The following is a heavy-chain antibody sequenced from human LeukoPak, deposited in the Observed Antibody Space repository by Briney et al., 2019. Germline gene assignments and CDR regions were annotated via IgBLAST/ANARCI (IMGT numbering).Heavy chain of an antibody. D-gene: IGHD5-18*01. Sequence: KPSETLSLTCTVSGGSVSSGSYYWSWIRQPPGKGLEWIGYIYYSGSTNYNPSLKSRVTISVDTSKNQLSLKLSSVTAADTAVYYCARDRGYSYGSPGFDYWGQGTLVTVSS. V-gene: IGHV4-61*01. CDR1: GGSVSSGSYY. J-gene: IGHJ4*02. CDR2: IYYSGST. CDR3: ARDRGYSYGSPGFDY.